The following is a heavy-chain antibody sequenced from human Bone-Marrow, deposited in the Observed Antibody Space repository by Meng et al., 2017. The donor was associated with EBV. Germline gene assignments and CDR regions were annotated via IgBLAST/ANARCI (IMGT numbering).Heavy chain of an antibody. CDR3: ARGGIFGVAIFDY. CDR2: INHSGST. V-gene: IGHV4-34*02. D-gene: IGHD3-3*01. CDR1: GGSCIGYY. J-gene: IGHJ4*02. Sequence: QPRRCGDGVLRPPAPLSPTCAFAGGSCIGYYWSWIRQPPGKGLEWIGEINHSGSTNYNPSLKSRVTISVDTSKNQFSLKLSSVTAADTAAYYCARGGIFGVAIFDYWGQGTLVTVSS.